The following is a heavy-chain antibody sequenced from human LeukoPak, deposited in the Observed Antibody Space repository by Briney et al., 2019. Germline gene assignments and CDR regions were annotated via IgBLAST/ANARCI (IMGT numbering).Heavy chain of an antibody. Sequence: SETLSLTCAVSGGSISSGTYSWSWIRQPPGKGLEWIGRIYISGSTNYNPSLKSRVTMSVDTSKNQFSLRLSSVTAADTAVYYCARDRGTWNDDGFDYWGQGTLVTVSS. CDR3: ARDRGTWNDDGFDY. CDR1: GGSISSGTYS. CDR2: IYISGST. D-gene: IGHD1-1*01. J-gene: IGHJ4*02. V-gene: IGHV4-61*01.